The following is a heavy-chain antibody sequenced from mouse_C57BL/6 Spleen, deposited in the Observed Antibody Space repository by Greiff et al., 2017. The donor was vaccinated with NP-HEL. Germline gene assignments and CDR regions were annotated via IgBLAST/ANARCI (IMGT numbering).Heavy chain of an antibody. Sequence: EVQLQQSGPELVKPGASVKISCKASGYSFTGYYMNWVKQSPEKSLEWIGEINPSTGGTTYNQKFKAKATLTVDKSSSTAYMQLKSLTSEDSAVYYCARYPYYYGSSPPGFAYWGQGTLVTVSA. CDR1: GYSFTGYY. V-gene: IGHV1-42*01. CDR3: ARYPYYYGSSPPGFAY. D-gene: IGHD1-1*01. CDR2: INPSTGGT. J-gene: IGHJ3*01.